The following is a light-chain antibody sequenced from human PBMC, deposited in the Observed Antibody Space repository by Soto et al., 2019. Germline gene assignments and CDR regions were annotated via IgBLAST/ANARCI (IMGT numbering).Light chain of an antibody. CDR1: SSDVDDYRY. CDR3: CSYVTTQEI. Sequence: QSALAQPRSVSGSPGQLLTISCTGTSSDVDDYRYVSWYQQYPGKAPKLVIYDGNKRPSGVPDRFSGSNSGNTASLTISGLQAEDEDDYYCCSYVTTQEILGNGTKVT. CDR2: DGN. V-gene: IGLV2-11*01. J-gene: IGLJ1*01.